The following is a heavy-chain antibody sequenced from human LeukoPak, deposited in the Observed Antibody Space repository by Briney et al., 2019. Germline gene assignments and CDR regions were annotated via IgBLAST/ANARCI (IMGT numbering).Heavy chain of an antibody. D-gene: IGHD3-10*01. Sequence: SETLSLTCTVSGGSISSSSYYWGWLRQPPGKGLEWIGSIYYSGSTYYNPSLKGRVTISVDTSKNQFSLKLSSVTAADTAVYYCARLNVVRGVIGWFDPWGQGTLVTVSS. CDR2: IYYSGST. CDR1: GGSISSSSYY. V-gene: IGHV4-39*01. J-gene: IGHJ5*02. CDR3: ARLNVVRGVIGWFDP.